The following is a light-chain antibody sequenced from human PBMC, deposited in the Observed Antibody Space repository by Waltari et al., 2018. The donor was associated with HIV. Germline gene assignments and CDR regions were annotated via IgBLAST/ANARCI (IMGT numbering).Light chain of an antibody. CDR1: ALPKQD. CDR3: QSADSSGTPV. J-gene: IGLJ2*01. CDR2: KDS. V-gene: IGLV3-25*03. Sequence: SYELTQPPSVSVSPGQTARITCSGDALPKQDAYWYQQKPGQAPVLVIYKDSERPSGIPERFSGSSSGTTVTLTISGGQAEDEADYYCQSADSSGTPVFGGGTKLTVL.